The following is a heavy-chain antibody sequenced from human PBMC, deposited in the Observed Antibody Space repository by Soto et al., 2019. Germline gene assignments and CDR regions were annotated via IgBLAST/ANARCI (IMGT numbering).Heavy chain of an antibody. Sequence: QVQLVQSGAEVKKPGSSVKVSCKASGGTFSSYTISWVRQAPGQGREWMGRIIPILGIANYAQKFQGRVTIPADKSTSTVYMEKRSLRSEDTAVYYCASRVVVPAGIQWFDPWGQGTLVTVSS. V-gene: IGHV1-69*02. CDR2: IIPILGIA. J-gene: IGHJ5*02. CDR3: ASRVVVPAGIQWFDP. CDR1: GGTFSSYT. D-gene: IGHD2-2*01.